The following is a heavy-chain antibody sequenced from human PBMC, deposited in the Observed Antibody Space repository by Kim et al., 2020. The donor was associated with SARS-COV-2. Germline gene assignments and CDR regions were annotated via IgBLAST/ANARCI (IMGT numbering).Heavy chain of an antibody. CDR2: ISAYNGNT. CDR1: GYTFTSYG. D-gene: IGHD3-16*01. J-gene: IGHJ6*03. CDR3: ARDSWGYYYMDV. Sequence: ASVKVSCKASGYTFTSYGISWVRQAPGQGLEWMGWISAYNGNTNYAQKLQGRVTMTTDTSTSTAYMELRSLRADDTAVYYCARDSWGYYYMDVWGKGTTVTVSS. V-gene: IGHV1-18*01.